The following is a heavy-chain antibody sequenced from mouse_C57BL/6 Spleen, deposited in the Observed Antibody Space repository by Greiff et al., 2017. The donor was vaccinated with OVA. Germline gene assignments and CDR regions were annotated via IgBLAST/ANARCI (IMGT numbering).Heavy chain of an antibody. CDR3: TTSYYYGSSYVGFAY. CDR2: IDPENGDT. J-gene: IGHJ3*01. D-gene: IGHD1-1*01. CDR1: GFNIKDDY. V-gene: IGHV14-4*01. Sequence: EVQLQQSGAELVRPGASVKLSCTASGFNIKDDYMHWVKQRPEQGLEWIGWIDPENGDTEYASKFQGKATITADTSSNTAYLQLSSLTSEDTAVYYCTTSYYYGSSYVGFAYWGKGTLVTVSA.